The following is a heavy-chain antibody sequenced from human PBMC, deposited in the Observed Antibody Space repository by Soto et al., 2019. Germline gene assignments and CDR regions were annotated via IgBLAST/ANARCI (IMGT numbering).Heavy chain of an antibody. Sequence: EVQLMESGGALVQPGGSLRLSCAASGFTFSSYAIHWVRQTPGKGLEYVSAISSNAVSAYYANSVRGRFTISRDNSQNMVYLQMDSLRTEDMAVYYCARKGSATTASNWYFDLWGRGTLVSVSS. CDR1: GFTFSSYA. V-gene: IGHV3-64*01. J-gene: IGHJ2*01. CDR2: ISSNAVSA. D-gene: IGHD2-15*01. CDR3: ARKGSATTASNWYFDL.